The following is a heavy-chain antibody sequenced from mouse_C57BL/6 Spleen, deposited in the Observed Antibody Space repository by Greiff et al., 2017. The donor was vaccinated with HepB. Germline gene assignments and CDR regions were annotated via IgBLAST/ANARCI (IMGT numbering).Heavy chain of an antibody. CDR3: ARGLITTFFDY. CDR1: GFTFSSYA. J-gene: IGHJ2*01. CDR2: ISDGGSYT. V-gene: IGHV5-4*01. Sequence: VQLKESGGGLVKPGGSLKLSCAASGFTFSSYAMSWVRQTPEKRLEWVATISDGGSYTYYPDNVKGRFTISRDNAKNNLYLQMSHLKSEDTAMYYCARGLITTFFDYWGQGTTLTVSS. D-gene: IGHD1-1*01.